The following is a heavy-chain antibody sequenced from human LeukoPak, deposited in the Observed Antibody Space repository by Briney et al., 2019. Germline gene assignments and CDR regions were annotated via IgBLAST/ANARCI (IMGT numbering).Heavy chain of an antibody. V-gene: IGHV3-21*01. Sequence: GGSLRLSCAASGFTFSSYSMNWVRQAPGKGLEWVSSISSSSSYIYYADSVKGRFTISRDNAKNSLYLQMNSLRAEDTAVYYCARDIAVAGDAFDTWGQGTMVTVSS. CDR2: ISSSSSYI. CDR1: GFTFSSYS. CDR3: ARDIAVAGDAFDT. D-gene: IGHD6-19*01. J-gene: IGHJ3*02.